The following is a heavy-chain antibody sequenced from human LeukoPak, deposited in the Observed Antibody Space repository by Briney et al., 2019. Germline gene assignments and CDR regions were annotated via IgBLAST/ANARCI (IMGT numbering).Heavy chain of an antibody. CDR3: ARGCSGGSCYDY. Sequence: GGSLRLSCAASGLTFGSYSMNWVRQAPGQGLEWVSSISTSSDYIYYADSVKGRFTISRDNAENSLFLQVNSLRAEDTAVYYCARGCSGGSCYDYWGQGTLVTVSS. J-gene: IGHJ4*02. V-gene: IGHV3-21*01. D-gene: IGHD2-15*01. CDR2: ISTSSDYI. CDR1: GLTFGSYS.